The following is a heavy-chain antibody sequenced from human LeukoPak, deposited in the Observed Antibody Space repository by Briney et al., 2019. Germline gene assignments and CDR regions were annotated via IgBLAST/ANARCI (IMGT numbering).Heavy chain of an antibody. Sequence: GGSLRLSCAASGFTFASYAMSWVRQAPGKGLEWVSGISGSGASTYYAGSVKGRFTISRDNSKNTLYLQTNSLRAEDTAVYYCARAGNYRFDYWGQGTLVTVSS. D-gene: IGHD3-10*01. V-gene: IGHV3-23*01. CDR1: GFTFASYA. CDR2: ISGSGAST. J-gene: IGHJ4*02. CDR3: ARAGNYRFDY.